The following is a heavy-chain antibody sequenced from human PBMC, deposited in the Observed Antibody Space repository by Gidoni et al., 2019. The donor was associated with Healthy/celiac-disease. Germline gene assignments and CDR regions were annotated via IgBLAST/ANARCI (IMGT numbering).Heavy chain of an antibody. D-gene: IGHD6-6*01. Sequence: QVQLQESGPGLVKPSETLSLTCTVSGGSISSYYWSWIRQPPGKGLEWIGYIYYSGSTNYNPSLKSRVTISVDTSKNQFSLKLSSVTAADTAVYYCARVNRGARAHSIIDYWGQGTLVTVSS. CDR1: GGSISSYY. V-gene: IGHV4-59*01. J-gene: IGHJ4*02. CDR3: ARVNRGARAHSIIDY. CDR2: IYYSGST.